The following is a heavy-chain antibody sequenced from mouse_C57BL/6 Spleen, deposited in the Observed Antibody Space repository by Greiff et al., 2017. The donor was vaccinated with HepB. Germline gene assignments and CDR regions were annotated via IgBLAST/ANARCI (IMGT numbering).Heavy chain of an antibody. D-gene: IGHD2-3*01. J-gene: IGHJ4*01. CDR1: GYTFTSYG. Sequence: VQLQESGAELARPGASVKLSCKASGYTFTSYGIRWVKQRTGQGLEWIGEIYPSSGNTYYNEKFKGKATLTADKSSSTAYMGLRSLTSEDSAVYFCARAYDGYRYYYAMDYWGQGTSVTVSS. CDR3: ARAYDGYRYYYAMDY. CDR2: IYPSSGNT. V-gene: IGHV1-81*01.